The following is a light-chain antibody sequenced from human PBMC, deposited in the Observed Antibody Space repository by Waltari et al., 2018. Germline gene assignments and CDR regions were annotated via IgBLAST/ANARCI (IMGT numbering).Light chain of an antibody. V-gene: IGKV3-11*01. CDR1: QNVFSY. Sequence: ETVLTQSPATLSVSPGERATLSCRASQNVFSYLAWYQQKPGQAPRLLIYDASNRATGVPARCSGSGSGTDFTLTISGLEPEDFAVYYCQQRYDWPPLTFGGGTKVEIK. CDR3: QQRYDWPPLT. CDR2: DAS. J-gene: IGKJ4*01.